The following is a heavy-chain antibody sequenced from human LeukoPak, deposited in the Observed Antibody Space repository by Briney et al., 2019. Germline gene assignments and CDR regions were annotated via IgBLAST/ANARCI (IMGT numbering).Heavy chain of an antibody. D-gene: IGHD2-8*02. J-gene: IGHJ6*02. CDR2: ISWNSGSI. CDR1: GFTFGSYW. V-gene: IGHV3-9*01. CDR3: AKAGPLYYYYYGMDV. Sequence: SLRLSCAASGFTFGSYWMHWVRQAPGKGLEWVSGISWNSGSIGYADSVKGRFTISRDNAKNSLYLQMNSLRAEDTALYYCAKAGPLYYYYYGMDVWGQGTTVTVSS.